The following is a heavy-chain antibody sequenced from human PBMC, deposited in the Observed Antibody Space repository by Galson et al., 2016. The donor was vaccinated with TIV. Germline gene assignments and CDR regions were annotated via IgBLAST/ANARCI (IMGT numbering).Heavy chain of an antibody. J-gene: IGHJ3*02. CDR3: GVKRDYGVAFDI. CDR2: IYPGDSDT. V-gene: IGHV5-51*01. CDR1: GYKFTTYW. Sequence: QSGAEVKKPGESLKISCEGSGYKFTTYWIAWVRQMPGKGLEWMGAIYPGDSDTKYSPSFQGQVTISADKSISTAYLQWSSLKASDTAMYYCGVKRDYGVAFDIWGQGTMVTVSS. D-gene: IGHD4-17*01.